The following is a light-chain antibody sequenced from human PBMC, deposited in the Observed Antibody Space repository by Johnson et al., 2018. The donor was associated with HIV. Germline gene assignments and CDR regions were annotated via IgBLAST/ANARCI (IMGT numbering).Light chain of an antibody. CDR1: SSNIGNNY. CDR3: GTWDPSLSAGEV. Sequence: QSVLTQPPSVSAAPGQKVTISCSGSSSNIGNNYVSWYQQLPGTAPKLLIYESTNRPSGIPDRFSGSKSGTSATLAISGLQTGDEADYCCGTWDPSLSAGEVFGTGTNVTVL. CDR2: EST. V-gene: IGLV1-51*02. J-gene: IGLJ1*01.